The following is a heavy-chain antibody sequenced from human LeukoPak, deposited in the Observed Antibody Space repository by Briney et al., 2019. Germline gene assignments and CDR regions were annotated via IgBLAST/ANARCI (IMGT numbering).Heavy chain of an antibody. CDR2: IYPSDSDT. CDR1: GYTLATTW. CDR3: GRVRYSGYEFDS. D-gene: IGHD5-12*01. J-gene: IGHJ4*02. Sequence: GESLKISCNASGYTLATTWIGCVRQMPVKGLEWMGIIYPSDSDTRVSTSFQGQVAISADKSISTAYLQWSSLKASDSALNYWGRVRYSGYEFDSWGQGTLVTVSS. V-gene: IGHV5-51*01.